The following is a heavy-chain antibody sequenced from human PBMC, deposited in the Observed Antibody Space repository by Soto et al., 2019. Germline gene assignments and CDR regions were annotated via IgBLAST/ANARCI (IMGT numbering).Heavy chain of an antibody. CDR2: IIPIFGTA. CDR1: GGTFSSYA. Sequence: ASVKVSCKASGGTFSSYAISWVRQAPGQGLEWMGGIIPIFGTANYAQKFQGRVTITADESTSTAYMELSSLRSEDTAVYYCARGVIAAAGYYYFDYWGQGTLVTVSS. D-gene: IGHD6-13*01. J-gene: IGHJ4*02. V-gene: IGHV1-69*13. CDR3: ARGVIAAAGYYYFDY.